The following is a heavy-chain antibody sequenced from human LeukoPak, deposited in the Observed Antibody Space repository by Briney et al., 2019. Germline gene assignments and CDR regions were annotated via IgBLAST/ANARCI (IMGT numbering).Heavy chain of an antibody. CDR3: ASGRGNYDFWSGYYAPYYFDY. CDR1: GGSISSGGYY. D-gene: IGHD3-3*01. J-gene: IGHJ4*02. CDR2: INHSGST. Sequence: SETLSLTCTVSGGSISSGGYYWSWIRQPPGKGLEWIGEINHSGSTNYNPSLKSRVTISVDTSKNQSSLKLSSVTAADTAVYYFASGRGNYDFWSGYYAPYYFDYWGQGTLVTVSS. V-gene: IGHV4-39*07.